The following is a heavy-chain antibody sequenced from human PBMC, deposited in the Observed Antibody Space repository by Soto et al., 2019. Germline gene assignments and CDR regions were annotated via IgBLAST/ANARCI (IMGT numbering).Heavy chain of an antibody. Sequence: QVQLQESGPGLVKPSETLSLMCSVSGGSIRSTSYYWGWIRQPPGKGLEWIGTMYYSGSTFCNPSLQSRVAISVDTSNNQFSLKLNSVTAADTAVYYCASGSQYEISTGQTFDPWGQGTLVSVSS. J-gene: IGHJ5*02. CDR2: MYYSGST. D-gene: IGHD3-9*01. CDR1: GGSIRSTSYY. CDR3: ASGSQYEISTGQTFDP. V-gene: IGHV4-39*01.